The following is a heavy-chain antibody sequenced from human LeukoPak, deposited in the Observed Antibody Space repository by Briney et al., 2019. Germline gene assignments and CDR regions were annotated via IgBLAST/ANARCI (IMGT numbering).Heavy chain of an antibody. J-gene: IGHJ4*02. V-gene: IGHV5-51*01. CDR2: IYPGDSAT. CDR3: ARQYCSSTNCYTGSSYYLDY. Sequence: PGESLKISCKGSGYSFSNYWIGWVRQMPGKGLEWMGIIYPGDSATRYIPSFQGQVTISADKSISTAYLQWSSLKASDTAMYYCARQYCSSTNCYTGSSYYLDYWGQGTLVTVSP. CDR1: GYSFSNYW. D-gene: IGHD2-2*02.